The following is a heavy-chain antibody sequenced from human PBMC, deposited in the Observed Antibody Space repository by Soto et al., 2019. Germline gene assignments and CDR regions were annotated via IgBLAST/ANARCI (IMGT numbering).Heavy chain of an antibody. Sequence: SLILSCAASGFTVSSNYMSWVRQAPGKGLEWVSVIYSGGSTYYADSVKGRFTISRDNSKNTLYLQMNSLRAEDTAVYYCASDLYCSGGSCDDYWGQGTLVTVSS. D-gene: IGHD2-15*01. V-gene: IGHV3-53*01. CDR3: ASDLYCSGGSCDDY. J-gene: IGHJ4*02. CDR1: GFTVSSNY. CDR2: IYSGGST.